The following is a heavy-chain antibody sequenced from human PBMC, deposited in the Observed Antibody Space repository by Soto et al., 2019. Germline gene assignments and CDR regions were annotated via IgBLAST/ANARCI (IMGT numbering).Heavy chain of an antibody. V-gene: IGHV1-3*01. J-gene: IGHJ4*02. D-gene: IGHD4-17*01. CDR2: INAGNGNT. CDR1: GYTFTSYA. Sequence: ASVKVSCKASGYTFTSYAMHWVRQAPGQRLEWMGWINAGNGNTKYPQKFQGRVTITRDASASTAYMELSSLRSEDTAVYYCASESYGGEFASRRQGTLVSASS. CDR3: ASESYGGEFAS.